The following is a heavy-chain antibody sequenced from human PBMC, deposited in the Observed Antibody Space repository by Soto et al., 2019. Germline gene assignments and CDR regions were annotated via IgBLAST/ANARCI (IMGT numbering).Heavy chain of an antibody. CDR2: MNPNSGNT. CDR1: GYTFTSYD. Sequence: ASVKVSCKASGYTFTSYDINWVRQATGQGLEWMGWMNPNSGNTGYAQKFQGRVTMTRNTSISTAYMELSSLRSEDTAVYYCASQKSTQPNYYDSSGSDYWGQGALVTVSS. CDR3: ASQKSTQPNYYDSSGSDY. J-gene: IGHJ4*02. V-gene: IGHV1-8*01. D-gene: IGHD3-22*01.